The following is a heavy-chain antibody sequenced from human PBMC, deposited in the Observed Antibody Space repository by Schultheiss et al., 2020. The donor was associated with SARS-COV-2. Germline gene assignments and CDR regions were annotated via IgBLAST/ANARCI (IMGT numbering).Heavy chain of an antibody. Sequence: GGSLRLSCAASGFTFSGSAMHWVRQASGKGQEWVGRIRSKANSYATAYAASVKGRFTISRDDSKNTAYLQMNSLKTEDTAVYYCTRKPDYSNQYGMDVWGPGTTVTVSS. CDR3: TRKPDYSNQYGMDV. V-gene: IGHV3-73*01. J-gene: IGHJ6*02. D-gene: IGHD4-11*01. CDR2: IRSKANSYAT. CDR1: GFTFSGSA.